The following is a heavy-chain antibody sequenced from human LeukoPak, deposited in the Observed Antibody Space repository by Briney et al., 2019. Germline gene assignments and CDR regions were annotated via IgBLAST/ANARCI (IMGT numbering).Heavy chain of an antibody. D-gene: IGHD2-2*01. V-gene: IGHV7-4-1*02. CDR1: GYTFTSYA. Sequence: ASVKVSCKASGYTFTSYAMNWVRQAPGQGLGWMGWINTNTGNPTYAQGFTGRFVFSLDTSVSTAYLQISSLKAEDTAVYYCARVNDIVVVPAAMSATDYYYGMDVWGQGTTVTVSS. CDR3: ARVNDIVVVPAAMSATDYYYGMDV. J-gene: IGHJ6*02. CDR2: INTNTGNP.